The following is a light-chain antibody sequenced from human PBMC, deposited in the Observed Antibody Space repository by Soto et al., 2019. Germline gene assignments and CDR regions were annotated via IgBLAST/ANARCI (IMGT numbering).Light chain of an antibody. CDR2: DVS. J-gene: IGLJ2*01. Sequence: QSALTQPASVSGSPGQSITISCNGISSDVGGYKSVSWYQHHPGKAPKLMIYDVSNRPSGVSNRFSGSKSGNTASLTISGLQAEDEADYYCSSYTTISVVFGGGTKLTVL. CDR3: SSYTTISVV. CDR1: SSDVGGYKS. V-gene: IGLV2-14*03.